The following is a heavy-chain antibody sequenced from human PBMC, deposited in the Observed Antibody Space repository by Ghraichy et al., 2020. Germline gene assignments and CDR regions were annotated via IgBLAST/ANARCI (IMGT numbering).Heavy chain of an antibody. V-gene: IGHV3-48*03. J-gene: IGHJ4*02. CDR2: ISSSGSTI. CDR3: ARGLVVPAYDYYFDY. Sequence: GGSLRLSCAASGFTFSSYEMNWVRQAPGKGLEWVSYISSSGSTIYYADSVKGRFTISRDNAKNSLYLQMNSLRAEDTAVYYCARGLVVPAYDYYFDYWGQGTLVTVSS. CDR1: GFTFSSYE. D-gene: IGHD2-2*01.